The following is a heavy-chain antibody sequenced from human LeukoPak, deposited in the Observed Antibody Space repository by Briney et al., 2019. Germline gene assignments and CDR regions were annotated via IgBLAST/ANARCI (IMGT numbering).Heavy chain of an antibody. J-gene: IGHJ5*02. Sequence: SETLSLTCNVSGGSISSGGYYWSWIRQHPGKGLEWIGYIYNSGNTDYNPSLKSRITISVDKSKNQFSLKLSSVTAADTAVYYCAREGTAGTNLNWFDPWGQGTLVTVSS. CDR1: GGSISSGGYY. CDR2: IYNSGNT. V-gene: IGHV4-31*03. D-gene: IGHD1-1*01. CDR3: AREGTAGTNLNWFDP.